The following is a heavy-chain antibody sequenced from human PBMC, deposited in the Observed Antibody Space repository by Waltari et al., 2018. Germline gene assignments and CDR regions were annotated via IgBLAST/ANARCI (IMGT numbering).Heavy chain of an antibody. CDR2: IYHSGST. Sequence: QVQLQESGPGLVKPSETLSLTCAVSGYSISSGYYWGWIRQPPGKGMEWIGSIYHSGSTYYNPSRKSRVTISVDTSKNQCSLKLSSVTAADTAVYYWARDTVTTNANVYYYGMDVWGQGTTVTVSS. J-gene: IGHJ6*02. V-gene: IGHV4-38-2*02. CDR3: ARDTVTTNANVYYYGMDV. D-gene: IGHD4-17*01. CDR1: GYSISSGYY.